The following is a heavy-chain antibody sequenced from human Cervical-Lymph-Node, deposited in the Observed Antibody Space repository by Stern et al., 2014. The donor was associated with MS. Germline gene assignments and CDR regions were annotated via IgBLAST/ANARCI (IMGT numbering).Heavy chain of an antibody. Sequence: QVQLQESGPGLVQPSETLSLTCTVSGGSISSYYWSWIRQPPGKEMEWIGNIYHSGGTNYNPSVKSRVTISLDTPTHQISLKLMSVTAADTAVYYCARGYSSSWFGSKWFDPWGQGTLVIVSS. J-gene: IGHJ5*02. D-gene: IGHD6-13*01. CDR1: GGSISSYY. V-gene: IGHV4-59*01. CDR3: ARGYSSSWFGSKWFDP. CDR2: IYHSGGT.